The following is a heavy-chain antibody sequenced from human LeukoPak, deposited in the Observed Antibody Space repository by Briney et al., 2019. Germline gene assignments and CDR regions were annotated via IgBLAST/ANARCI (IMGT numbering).Heavy chain of an antibody. CDR1: GGSISSYY. V-gene: IGHV4-59*01. Sequence: SETLSLTCAVSGGSISSYYWSWIRQPPGRGLEWIGSIHYSGSTSYNSSLKSRVTISVDTSKNQFSLKLSSVTPADSAVYYCARQVYSSSWSYYFDYWGQGILVTVSS. CDR2: IHYSGST. D-gene: IGHD6-13*01. CDR3: ARQVYSSSWSYYFDY. J-gene: IGHJ4*02.